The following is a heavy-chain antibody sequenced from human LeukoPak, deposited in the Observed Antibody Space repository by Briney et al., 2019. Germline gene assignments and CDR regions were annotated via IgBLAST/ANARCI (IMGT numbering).Heavy chain of an antibody. CDR3: ARFVRGSWFDP. CDR1: GASISSYY. D-gene: IGHD3-10*02. CDR2: ISDSGST. V-gene: IGHV4-59*08. J-gene: IGHJ5*02. Sequence: PSETLSLTCTVSGASISSYYWTWIRQPPGKGLEWIGYISDSGSTDYSPSLKSRVTISVDTSKNELSLKLNSLTAADTAVYYCARFVRGSWFDPWGQGNLVTVSS.